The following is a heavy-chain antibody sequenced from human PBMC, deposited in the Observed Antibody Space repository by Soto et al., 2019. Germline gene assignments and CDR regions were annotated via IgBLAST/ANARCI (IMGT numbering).Heavy chain of an antibody. V-gene: IGHV4-39*07. CDR3: ARVMAYYDFWSGNSYYYYMDV. J-gene: IGHJ6*03. CDR2: INHSGST. CDR1: GGSISSGGYY. D-gene: IGHD3-3*01. Sequence: SETLSLTCTVSGGSISSGGYYWSWIRQPPGKGLEWIGEINHSGSTNYNPSLKSRVTISVDTSKNQFSPKLSSVTAADTAVYYCARVMAYYDFWSGNSYYYYMDVWGKGTTVTVSS.